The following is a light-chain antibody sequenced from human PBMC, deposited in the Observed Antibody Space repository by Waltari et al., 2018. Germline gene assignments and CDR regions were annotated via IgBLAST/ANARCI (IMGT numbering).Light chain of an antibody. CDR3: QQYGSSART. CDR2: DAS. J-gene: IGKJ1*01. CDR1: QSVSSNY. Sequence: ELVLTQSPATPSLSRGERGTLPCRASQSVSSNYLAWYQQRPGLAPRLLIYDASSRATGIPDRFSGSGSGTDFTLTISRLEPEDYSVYYCQQYGSSARTFGQGTKVETK. V-gene: IGKV3D-20*01.